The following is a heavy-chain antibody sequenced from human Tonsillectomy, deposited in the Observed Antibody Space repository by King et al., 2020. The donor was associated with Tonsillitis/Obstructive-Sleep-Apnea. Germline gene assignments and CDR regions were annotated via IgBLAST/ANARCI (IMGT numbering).Heavy chain of an antibody. J-gene: IGHJ4*02. CDR2: IKQDGSEK. V-gene: IGHV3-7*04. CDR1: GFTFSSYW. CDR3: ARAIYDFWSGYFPRALDY. Sequence: VQLVESGGGLVQPGGSLRLSCAASGFTFSSYWMSWVRQAPGKGLEWVANIKQDGSEKYFVYSVKGRFTISRENAKNSLYLQMNSLRAEDTAVYYCARAIYDFWSGYFPRALDYWGQGTLVTVSS. D-gene: IGHD3-3*01.